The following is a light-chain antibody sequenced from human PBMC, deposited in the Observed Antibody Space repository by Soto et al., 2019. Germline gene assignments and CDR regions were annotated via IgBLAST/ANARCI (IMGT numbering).Light chain of an antibody. J-gene: IGLJ2*01. CDR1: SSNIGSNT. CDR2: SNN. Sequence: QSVLTQPPSASGTPGQRVTISCSGSSSNIGSNTVNWYQQLPGTAPKLLIYSNNQRPSGVPDRFSGSKSGTSASLAISGLQSEDEADYYCAAWDDSRNGSEVFGGGTKLTVL. V-gene: IGLV1-44*01. CDR3: AAWDDSRNGSEV.